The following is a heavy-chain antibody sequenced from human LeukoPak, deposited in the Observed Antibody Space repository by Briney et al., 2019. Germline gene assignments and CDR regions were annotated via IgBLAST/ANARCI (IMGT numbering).Heavy chain of an antibody. V-gene: IGHV3-23*01. CDR1: GFTFSSYA. Sequence: PGGSLRLSCAASGFTFSSYAMSWVRQAPGKGLEWVSAISGSGSSTYYADSVKGRFTISRDNSKNTLYLQMNSLRAEDTAVYYCAKRGHISSYPLWFDYWGQGTLVTVSS. CDR3: AKRGHISSYPLWFDY. CDR2: ISGSGSST. D-gene: IGHD6-13*01. J-gene: IGHJ4*02.